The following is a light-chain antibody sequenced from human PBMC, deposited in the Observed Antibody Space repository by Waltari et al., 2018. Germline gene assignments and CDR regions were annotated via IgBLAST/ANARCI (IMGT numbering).Light chain of an antibody. J-gene: IGKJ1*01. CDR3: QQYYSSRT. Sequence: PDSLAVSLGERATINCKSSQSVLYSSNNKNYLAWYQQKPGQPPKLLIYWASNRESGVPDRFSGSGSGTDFTLTISSLQAEDVAVYYCQQYYSSRTFGQGTKVEIK. CDR1: QSVLYSSNNKNY. V-gene: IGKV4-1*01. CDR2: WAS.